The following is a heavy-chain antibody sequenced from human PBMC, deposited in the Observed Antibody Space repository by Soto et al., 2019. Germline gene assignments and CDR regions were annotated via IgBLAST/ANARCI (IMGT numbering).Heavy chain of an antibody. Sequence: ASVKVSCKASGYTFTGYYMHWVRQAPGQGLEWMGWINPNSGGTNYAQKFQGWVTMTRDTSISTAYMELSRLRADDTAIYYCAKGLYYYDSSGYRLFDYWGQGTLVTVSS. CDR3: AKGLYYYDSSGYRLFDY. CDR2: INPNSGGT. J-gene: IGHJ4*02. V-gene: IGHV1-2*04. CDR1: GYTFTGYY. D-gene: IGHD3-22*01.